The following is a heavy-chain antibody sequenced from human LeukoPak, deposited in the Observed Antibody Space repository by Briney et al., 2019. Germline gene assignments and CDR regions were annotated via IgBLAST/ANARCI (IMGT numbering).Heavy chain of an antibody. J-gene: IGHJ4*02. V-gene: IGHV3-30*18. Sequence: GRSLRLSCAASGFTFSSYGMHWVRQAPGKGLEWVAVILYDGSNKYYADSVKGRFTISRDNSKNTLYLQVNSLRAEDTGVYYCAKGTVEKWLVPFDCWGQGTLVTVSS. CDR1: GFTFSSYG. CDR3: AKGTVEKWLVPFDC. CDR2: ILYDGSNK. D-gene: IGHD6-19*01.